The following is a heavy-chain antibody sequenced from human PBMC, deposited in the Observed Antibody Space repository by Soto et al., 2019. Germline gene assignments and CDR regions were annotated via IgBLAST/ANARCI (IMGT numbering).Heavy chain of an antibody. V-gene: IGHV4-31*03. CDR2: IYYSGST. D-gene: IGHD6-13*01. CDR3: ARAPEEQQLVAGDV. J-gene: IGHJ6*02. CDR1: GGSISSGGYY. Sequence: SETLSLTCTVSGGSISSGGYYWSWIRQHPGKGLEWIGYIYYSGSTYYNPSLKSRVTTSVDTPKNQFSLKLSSVTAADTAVYYCARAPEEQQLVAGDVWGQGTTVTVSS.